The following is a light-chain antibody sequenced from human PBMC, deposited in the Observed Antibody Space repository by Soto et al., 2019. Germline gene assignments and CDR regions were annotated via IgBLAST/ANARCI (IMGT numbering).Light chain of an antibody. CDR1: QSISTY. V-gene: IGKV1-39*01. Sequence: DVQLTQSPSSLSASLGGRVTITCRASQSISTYLQWYQQKPGEAPNVLIYDASSLQSGVPSRFSGSGAGTDFTLTISSLHPEDSASYCCQQDASTPITFGQGTRLEI. CDR3: QQDASTPIT. J-gene: IGKJ5*01. CDR2: DAS.